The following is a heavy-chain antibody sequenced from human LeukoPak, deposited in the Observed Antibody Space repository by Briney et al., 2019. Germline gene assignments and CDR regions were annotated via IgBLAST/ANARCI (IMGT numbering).Heavy chain of an antibody. CDR2: IYSGGST. CDR1: GFTVSSNY. D-gene: IGHD3-3*01. J-gene: IGHJ6*03. Sequence: GGSLRLSCAASGFTVSSNYMSWVRQAPGKGLQWVSVIYSGGSTYYADSVKGRFTISRDNSKNTLYLQMNSLRAEDTAVYYCAKDLWSGYYPYYYYYMDVWGKGTTVTVSS. V-gene: IGHV3-66*01. CDR3: AKDLWSGYYPYYYYYMDV.